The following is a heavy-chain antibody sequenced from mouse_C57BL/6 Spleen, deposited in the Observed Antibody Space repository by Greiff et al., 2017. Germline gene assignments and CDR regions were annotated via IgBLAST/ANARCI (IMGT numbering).Heavy chain of an antibody. D-gene: IGHD1-1*01. J-gene: IGHJ3*01. V-gene: IGHV1-22*01. CDR2: IKPNNGGT. CDR3: ARRYVSRTGFAY. CDR1: GYTFNDYN. Sequence: VQLQQSGPELVKPGASVKMSCKASGYTFNDYNMHWVKQSHGKSLEWIGYIKPNNGGTSYNQKFKGKATLTVNKSSSTAYMELRSLTSEDSAVYYCARRYVSRTGFAYWGQGTLVTVSA.